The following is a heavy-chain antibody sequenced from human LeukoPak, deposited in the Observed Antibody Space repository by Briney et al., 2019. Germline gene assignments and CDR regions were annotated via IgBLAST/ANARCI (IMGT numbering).Heavy chain of an antibody. CDR1: GHTFTIYG. CDR2: ISGYNGNT. Sequence: ASVKVSCKASGHTFTIYGISWVRQAPGQGLEWMGWISGYNGNTNYAQKFQGRVTMTTDTSTSTAYMELRSLKSDDTAVYYCAREAPYSSDDYWGQGTPVTVSS. V-gene: IGHV1-18*01. CDR3: AREAPYSSDDY. D-gene: IGHD6-25*01. J-gene: IGHJ4*02.